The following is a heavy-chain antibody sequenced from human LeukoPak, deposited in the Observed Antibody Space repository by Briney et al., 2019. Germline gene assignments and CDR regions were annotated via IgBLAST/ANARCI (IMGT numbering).Heavy chain of an antibody. D-gene: IGHD2-8*01. CDR3: ARVYCTNGVCFRAQADY. Sequence: ASVKVSCKASGYAFTGYYMHWVRQAPGQGLEWMGWINPNSGGTNYAQKFQGRVTMTRDTSISTAYMELSRLRSDDTAVYYCARVYCTNGVCFRAQADYWAREPWSPSPQ. J-gene: IGHJ4*02. CDR1: GYAFTGYY. V-gene: IGHV1-2*02. CDR2: INPNSGGT.